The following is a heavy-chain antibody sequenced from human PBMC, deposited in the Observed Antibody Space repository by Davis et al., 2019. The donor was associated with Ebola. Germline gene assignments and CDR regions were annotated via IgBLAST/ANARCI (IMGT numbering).Heavy chain of an antibody. CDR3: ARGEGWLRW. J-gene: IGHJ4*02. D-gene: IGHD5-24*01. V-gene: IGHV4-59*01. CDR1: GGSISSYS. Sequence: SETLSLTCTVSGGSISSYSSSCIRQPPGKGLEWFGYICYSGSTNYNPSLKSRVTISVDTSKNQFSLKLSSVTAADAAVYYCARGEGWLRWWGQGTLVTVSS. CDR2: ICYSGST.